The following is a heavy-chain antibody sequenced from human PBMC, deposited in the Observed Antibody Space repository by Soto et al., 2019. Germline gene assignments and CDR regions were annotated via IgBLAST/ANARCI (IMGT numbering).Heavy chain of an antibody. Sequence: QVQLQESGPGLVKPSETLSLTCTVSGGSINNHYWCWIGQPPGKGLERIVYIYYSGTTNYNPSLKGRVAISVDTSKNQFSMTLTSLTAADTATYYCARGHWYCEYWGQGTLVTVSS. CDR1: GGSINNHY. V-gene: IGHV4-59*11. CDR2: IYYSGTT. J-gene: IGHJ4*02. CDR3: ARGHWYCEY.